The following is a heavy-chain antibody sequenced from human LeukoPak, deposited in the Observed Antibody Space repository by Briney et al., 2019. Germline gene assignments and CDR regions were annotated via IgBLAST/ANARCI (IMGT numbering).Heavy chain of an antibody. V-gene: IGHV3-20*04. CDR1: GFTFDDYG. J-gene: IGHJ6*03. CDR2: INWNGGST. Sequence: GGSLRLSCAASGFTFDDYGMSWVRQAPGKGLEWVSGINWNGGSTGYADSVKGRFTISRDNAKNSLYLQMNSLRAEDTAVYYCARGDRNYYYYYMDVWGKGTTVTVSS. CDR3: ARGDRNYYYYYMDV.